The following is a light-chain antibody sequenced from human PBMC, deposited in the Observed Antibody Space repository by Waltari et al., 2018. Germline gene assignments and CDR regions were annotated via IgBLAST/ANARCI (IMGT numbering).Light chain of an antibody. J-gene: IGKJ1*01. CDR2: RAS. CDR1: QSISGS. Sequence: DIQMTQSPSPLSASVGDIVTISCRASQSISGSLNWYKQKPGKAPNLLIYRASNLNTGVPSRFSGRGSGTDFTLTISSLQPEDFAVYFCQQSFNAPWTFGQGTKVEMK. V-gene: IGKV1-39*01. CDR3: QQSFNAPWT.